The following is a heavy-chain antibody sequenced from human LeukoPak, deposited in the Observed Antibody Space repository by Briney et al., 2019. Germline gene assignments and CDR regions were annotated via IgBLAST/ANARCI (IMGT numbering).Heavy chain of an antibody. D-gene: IGHD2-2*01. V-gene: IGHV1-8*01. CDR2: MNPNSGST. J-gene: IGHJ5*02. CDR1: GYTFTSYD. Sequence: ASVKVSCKASGYTFTSYDINWVRQATGQGLEWMGWMNPNSGSTGYAQKFQGRVTMTRNTSISTAYMELSSLRSEDTAVYYCARGARVGTSFWFDPWGQGTLVTVSS. CDR3: ARGARVGTSFWFDP.